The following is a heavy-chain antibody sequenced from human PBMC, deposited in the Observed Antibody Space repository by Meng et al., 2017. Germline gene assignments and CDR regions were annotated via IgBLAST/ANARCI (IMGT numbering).Heavy chain of an antibody. Sequence: ASVKVSCKASGYTFTSYAMHWVRQAPGQRLEWMGWINAGNGNTKYSQKFQGRVTISRDTSASTAYMELNSLRSEDTAVYYGASHSDTFYYCYGMDVWGQGTTVTVSS. CDR2: INAGNGNT. V-gene: IGHV1-3*01. D-gene: IGHD5-18*01. CDR3: ASHSDTFYYCYGMDV. J-gene: IGHJ6*02. CDR1: GYTFTSYA.